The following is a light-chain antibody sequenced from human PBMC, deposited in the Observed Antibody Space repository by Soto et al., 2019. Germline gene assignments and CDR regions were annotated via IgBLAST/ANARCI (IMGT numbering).Light chain of an antibody. CDR3: ASWEDSLNGWV. CDR2: SDD. V-gene: IGLV1-44*01. Sequence: QSVLTQPPSASGTPGQRVTISCSGSSSNVGSNTVSWYQQLPGTAPKVLIYSDDQRPSGVPDRFSGSRSGSSASLAISGLQSGDEADYSCASWEDSLNGWVIGGGTQLTVL. CDR1: SSNVGSNT. J-gene: IGLJ3*02.